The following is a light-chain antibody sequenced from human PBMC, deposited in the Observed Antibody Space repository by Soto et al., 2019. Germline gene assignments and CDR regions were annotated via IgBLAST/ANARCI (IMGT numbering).Light chain of an antibody. Sequence: EIVLTQSPGTLSLSPGERATLSCRASQSVSSTYLAWYQQRPGQAPRLLIYGASSRATGIPDRFSGSGSGTDFTLTISRLEPEDFAVYYCQQYDNSPPSLTFGGGTKVEIK. J-gene: IGKJ4*01. CDR3: QQYDNSPPSLT. V-gene: IGKV3-20*01. CDR2: GAS. CDR1: QSVSSTY.